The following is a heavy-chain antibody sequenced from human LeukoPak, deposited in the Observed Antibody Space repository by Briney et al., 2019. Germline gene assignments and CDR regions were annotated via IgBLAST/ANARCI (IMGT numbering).Heavy chain of an antibody. Sequence: GGSLRLSCAASGFTISSYGMHWVRQAPGKGLEWVAVIWYDGSNKYYADSVKGRFTISRDNSKNTLYLQMNSLRAEDTAVYYCAKDTPVGYFDYWGQGTLVTVSS. CDR2: IWYDGSNK. D-gene: IGHD1-26*01. CDR3: AKDTPVGYFDY. V-gene: IGHV3-33*06. CDR1: GFTISSYG. J-gene: IGHJ4*02.